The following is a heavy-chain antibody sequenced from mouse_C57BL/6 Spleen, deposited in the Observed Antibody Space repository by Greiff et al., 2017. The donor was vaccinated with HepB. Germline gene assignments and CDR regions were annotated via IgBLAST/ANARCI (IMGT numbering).Heavy chain of an antibody. J-gene: IGHJ3*01. Sequence: VQLQQSGPELVKPGASVKISCKASGYAFSSSWMNWVKQRPGKGLEWIGRIYPGDGDTNYNGKFKGKATLTADKSSSTAYMQLSSLTSEDSAVYFCPTPALPSWFAYWGQGTLVTVSA. D-gene: IGHD5-5*01. CDR1: GYAFSSSW. CDR3: PTPALPSWFAY. V-gene: IGHV1-82*01. CDR2: IYPGDGDT.